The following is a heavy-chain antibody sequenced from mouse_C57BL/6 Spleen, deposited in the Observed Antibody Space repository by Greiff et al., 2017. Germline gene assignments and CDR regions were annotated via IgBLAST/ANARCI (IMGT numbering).Heavy chain of an antibody. V-gene: IGHV1-7*01. CDR3: AYDYDGVFAY. CDR2: INPSSGYT. D-gene: IGHD2-4*01. Sequence: QVHVKQSGAELAKPGASVKLSCKASGYTFTSYWMHWVKQRPGQGLEWIGYINPSSGYTKYNQKFKDKATLTADKSSSTAYMQLSSLTYEDSAVYYCAYDYDGVFAYWGQGTLVTVSA. J-gene: IGHJ3*01. CDR1: GYTFTSYW.